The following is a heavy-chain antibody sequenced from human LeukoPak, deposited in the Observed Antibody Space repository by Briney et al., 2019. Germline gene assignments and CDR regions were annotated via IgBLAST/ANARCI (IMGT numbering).Heavy chain of an antibody. D-gene: IGHD2-2*01. V-gene: IGHV4-59*01. CDR1: GGSISSYY. CDR3: ARDHCSSTSCYPDY. J-gene: IGHJ4*02. CDR2: IYYSGST. Sequence: SETLSLTCTVSGGSISSYYWSWIRQPPGKGLEWIGYIYYSGSTNYNPSLKSRVTISVDTSKNQFFLKLSSVTAADTAVYYCARDHCSSTSCYPDYWGQGTLVTVSS.